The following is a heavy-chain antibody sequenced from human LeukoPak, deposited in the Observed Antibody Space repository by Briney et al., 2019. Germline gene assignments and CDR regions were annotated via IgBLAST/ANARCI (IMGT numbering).Heavy chain of an antibody. J-gene: IGHJ4*02. CDR2: IIQDGSRT. CDR3: ATDDYRGLGY. CDR1: GITFSNYW. D-gene: IGHD4-11*01. V-gene: IGHV3-74*01. Sequence: GGSLRLSCAASGITFSNYWMHWVRQAPGKGLVWVSHIIQDGSRTFYADSVKGRITISRDNAKNTLYLQMNSLRTEDSGVYYCATDDYRGLGYWGQGTLVTVSS.